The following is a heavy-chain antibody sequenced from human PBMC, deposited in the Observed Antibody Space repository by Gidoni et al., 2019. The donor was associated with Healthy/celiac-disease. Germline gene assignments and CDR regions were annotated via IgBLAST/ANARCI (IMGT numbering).Heavy chain of an antibody. CDR1: GFTFSSYD. V-gene: IGHV3-30*03. CDR2: ISYDGSNK. Sequence: QVQLVASGGGVVQPGRSLRLSCAASGFTFSSYDMHLVRQAPGKGLEWVAVISYDGSNKYYADSVKGRFTISRDNSKNTLYLQMNSLRAEDTAVYYCAREDYGDYVSWFDPWGQGTLVTVSS. J-gene: IGHJ5*02. CDR3: AREDYGDYVSWFDP. D-gene: IGHD4-17*01.